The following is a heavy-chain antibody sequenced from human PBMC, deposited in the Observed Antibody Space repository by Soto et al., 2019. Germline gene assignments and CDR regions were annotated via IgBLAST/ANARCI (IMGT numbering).Heavy chain of an antibody. CDR1: RFTLSNYG. D-gene: IGHD2-21*02. CDR3: ARDIETVTAKHFFYYYAMDV. Sequence: GVSVKVSSKASRFTLSNYGLNWVRQAPGQGLEWMGWVSANNGHTNYAQNLQGRVSMTTDTSTSTAYMELRGLTLAATAVYYCARDIETVTAKHFFYYYAMDVWGQGTTVTVSS. J-gene: IGHJ6*02. V-gene: IGHV1-18*01. CDR2: VSANNGHT.